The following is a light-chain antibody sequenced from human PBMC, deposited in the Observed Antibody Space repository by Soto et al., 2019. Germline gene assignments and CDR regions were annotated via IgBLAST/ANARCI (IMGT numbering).Light chain of an antibody. CDR3: QHYNSYAS. CDR1: QSISSW. V-gene: IGKV1-5*01. CDR2: DAS. Sequence: DIQMTQSPSTLSASVGDRVIITCRASQSISSWLAWYQQKPGKAPKLLIYDASSLESGVPSRFSGSGSGTEFTLTISSLQPDDFATYYCQHYNSYASFGPGTKVDIK. J-gene: IGKJ3*01.